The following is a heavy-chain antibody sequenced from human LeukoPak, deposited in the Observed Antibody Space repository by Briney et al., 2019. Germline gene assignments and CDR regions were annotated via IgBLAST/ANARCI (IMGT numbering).Heavy chain of an antibody. CDR2: IKSETDGGTT. CDR1: GFTFSNAW. Sequence: GGSLRLSCAASGFTFSNAWMSWVRQAPGKGLEWVGRIKSETDGGTTDYAAPVKGRFTISRDDSKNTLYLQMNSLKTEDTAVYYCTTTVRGVMGYYFDYWGQGTLVTVSS. J-gene: IGHJ4*02. V-gene: IGHV3-15*01. D-gene: IGHD3-10*01. CDR3: TTTVRGVMGYYFDY.